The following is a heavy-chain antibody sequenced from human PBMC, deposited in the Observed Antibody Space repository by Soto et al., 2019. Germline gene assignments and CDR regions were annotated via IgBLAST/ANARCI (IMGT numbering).Heavy chain of an antibody. V-gene: IGHV3-7*01. CDR1: GFTFNSYW. Sequence: GGSLRLSSAASGFTFNSYWMSCFRQAPGNGLEWVANIKQDGSEKYYVDSVKGRFTISRDNAKNSLYLQMNSLRAEDTAVYYCARDLRSRNRKYYYGMDVWGQGTTVNVS. CDR2: IKQDGSEK. J-gene: IGHJ6*02. CDR3: ARDLRSRNRKYYYGMDV.